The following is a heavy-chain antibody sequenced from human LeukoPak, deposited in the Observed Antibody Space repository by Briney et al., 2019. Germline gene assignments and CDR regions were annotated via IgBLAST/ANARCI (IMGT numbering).Heavy chain of an antibody. Sequence: GESLKISCEGSGYNFATYWIAWVRQMPGKGLEWVGIIYPRDSDTRYSPSFQGQVTIPVDKSISTAYLHWSSLKASDTAMYYCARSSYSSWYRSEYFQYWGQGTLVTVSS. J-gene: IGHJ1*01. V-gene: IGHV5-51*01. CDR2: IYPRDSDT. CDR3: ARSSYSSWYRSEYFQY. D-gene: IGHD6-19*01. CDR1: GYNFATYW.